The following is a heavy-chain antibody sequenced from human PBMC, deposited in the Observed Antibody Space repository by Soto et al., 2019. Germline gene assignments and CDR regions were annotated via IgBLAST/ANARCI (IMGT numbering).Heavy chain of an antibody. CDR1: GGSITSGAYY. CDR3: ATVGSTSWFFDS. D-gene: IGHD6-13*01. J-gene: IGHJ4*02. CDR2: IYYTGST. V-gene: IGHV4-31*03. Sequence: QVQLQESGPGLVKPSQTLSLTCTVSGGSITSGAYYCNWIRQHPGKGLEWIGYIYYTGSTYCNPSLKSRVTISVDTSKNQFSLNLSSVTAADTAVYYCATVGSTSWFFDSWGQGTLVTASS.